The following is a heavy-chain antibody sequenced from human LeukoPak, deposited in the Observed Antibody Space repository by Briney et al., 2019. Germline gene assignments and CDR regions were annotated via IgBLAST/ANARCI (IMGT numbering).Heavy chain of an antibody. Sequence: SETLSLTCAVSGYSISSGYYWGWIQPPPGKGLEWIGSMYHNRGTYYNPSLKSRVTISMDTSKNQFSLRLSSVTAADTAVYYCASYYASGVSAYDYFGMDVWGKGTTVTVSS. D-gene: IGHD3-10*01. CDR2: MYHNRGT. CDR1: GYSISSGYY. CDR3: ASYYASGVSAYDYFGMDV. J-gene: IGHJ6*04. V-gene: IGHV4-38-2*01.